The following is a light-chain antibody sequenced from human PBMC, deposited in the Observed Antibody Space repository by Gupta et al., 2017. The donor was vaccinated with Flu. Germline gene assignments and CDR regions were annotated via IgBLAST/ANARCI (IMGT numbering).Light chain of an antibody. J-gene: IGLJ2*01. CDR3: HSADSSRSIVV. V-gene: IGLV3-25*01. CDR1: AMCKEY. Sequence: TARTTGSGDAMCKEYAFWYQQKPGQAPVPLMYNESVRLSGIPGRFSGSGFGTTVTFTISRVQAEEEADYYCHSADSSRSIVVFGGGTKQTVL. CDR2: NES.